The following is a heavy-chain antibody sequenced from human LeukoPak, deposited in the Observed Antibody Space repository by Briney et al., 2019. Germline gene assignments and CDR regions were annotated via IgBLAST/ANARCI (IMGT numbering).Heavy chain of an antibody. CDR3: ARVPETRYAIPRDY. J-gene: IGHJ4*02. CDR1: GYTFTSYG. CDR2: ISAYNGNT. D-gene: IGHD2-8*01. V-gene: IGHV1-18*01. Sequence: ASVKVSCKASGYTFTSYGISWVRQAPGQGLEWMGWISAYNGNTNYAQKLQGRVTMTRNTSINTAYMELSSLRSEDTAVYYCARVPETRYAIPRDYWGQGTLVTVSS.